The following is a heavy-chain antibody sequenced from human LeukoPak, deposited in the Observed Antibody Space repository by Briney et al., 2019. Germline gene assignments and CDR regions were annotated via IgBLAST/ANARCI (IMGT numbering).Heavy chain of an antibody. CDR3: ARGLAYCSGGSCSWFDP. D-gene: IGHD2-15*01. Sequence: SETLSLTCAVYGGSFSGYYWSWIRQPPGKGLEWIGEINHSGSTNYNPSLKSRVTISVDTSKNQFSLKLSSVTAADTAVYYCARGLAYCSGGSCSWFDPWGQGTLVTVSP. CDR1: GGSFSGYY. CDR2: INHSGST. V-gene: IGHV4-34*01. J-gene: IGHJ5*02.